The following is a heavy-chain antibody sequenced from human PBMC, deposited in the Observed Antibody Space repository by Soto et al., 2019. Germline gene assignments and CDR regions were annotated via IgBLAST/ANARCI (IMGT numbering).Heavy chain of an antibody. Sequence: PSETLSLTCTVSGGSISSYYWSWIRQPPGKGLEWIGYIYYSGSANYNPSLKSRVTISVDTSKNQFSLKLSSVTAADTAVYYCARDGSGRLSHFDYWGQGTLVTVSS. D-gene: IGHD6-19*01. J-gene: IGHJ4*02. CDR1: GGSISSYY. V-gene: IGHV4-59*01. CDR2: IYYSGSA. CDR3: ARDGSGRLSHFDY.